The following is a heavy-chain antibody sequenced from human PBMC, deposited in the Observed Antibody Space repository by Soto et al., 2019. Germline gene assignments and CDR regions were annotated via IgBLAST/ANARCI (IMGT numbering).Heavy chain of an antibody. D-gene: IGHD3-16*02. CDR3: ARDAKGYDYVWGSYRSLGY. CDR1: GYTFTSYG. J-gene: IGHJ4*02. V-gene: IGHV1-18*01. Sequence: ASVKVSCKASGYTFTSYGISWVRQAPGQGLEWMGWISAYNGNTNYAQKLQGRVTMTTDTSTSTAYMELRSLRSDDTAVYYCARDAKGYDYVWGSYRSLGYWGQGTLVTVPS. CDR2: ISAYNGNT.